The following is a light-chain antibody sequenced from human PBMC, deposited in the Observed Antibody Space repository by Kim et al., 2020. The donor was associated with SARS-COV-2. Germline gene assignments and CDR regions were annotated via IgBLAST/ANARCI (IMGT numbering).Light chain of an antibody. Sequence: VSPGQTASITCSGDNLGDKYACWYQQKPGQSLLLVIHQDNKRPSGIPERFSGSNSGNTATLTISGTQAMDEADYYCQTWDSSTAVFGGGTQLTVL. V-gene: IGLV3-1*01. CDR1: NLGDKY. CDR3: QTWDSSTAV. CDR2: QDN. J-gene: IGLJ2*01.